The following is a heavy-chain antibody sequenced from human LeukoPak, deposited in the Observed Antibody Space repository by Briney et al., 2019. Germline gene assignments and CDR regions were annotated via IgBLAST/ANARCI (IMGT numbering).Heavy chain of an antibody. J-gene: IGHJ3*02. CDR2: ISSISTYT. CDR1: GFTFSTYG. Sequence: GGSLRLSCAASGFTFSTYGMIWVRQAPGKGPEWVSSISSISTYTHYADAVKGRFTISRDNTKNSLYLQMNSLRVEDTAVYYCARDWESAFDIWGQGTMVTVSS. D-gene: IGHD1-26*01. V-gene: IGHV3-21*04. CDR3: ARDWESAFDI.